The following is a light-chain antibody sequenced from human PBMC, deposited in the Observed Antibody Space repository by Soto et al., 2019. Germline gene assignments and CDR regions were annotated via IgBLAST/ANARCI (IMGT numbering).Light chain of an antibody. CDR1: QTVSINY. J-gene: IGKJ5*01. V-gene: IGKV3-20*01. CDR3: QQYTGPPTT. Sequence: LKHSPDTLSLSTGVRAILSCRASQTVSINYLAWCQQRPGQAPRLLIYGASTRAAGIPDRFSGSGSGTDFTLTITRLEPEDSAVYFCQQYTGPPTTFGQGTRLEI. CDR2: GAS.